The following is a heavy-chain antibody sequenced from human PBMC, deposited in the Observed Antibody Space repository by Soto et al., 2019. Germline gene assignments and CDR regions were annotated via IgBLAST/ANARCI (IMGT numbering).Heavy chain of an antibody. CDR2: ISGGSPYT. CDR1: GFTFSDFY. J-gene: IGHJ4*02. D-gene: IGHD3-22*01. V-gene: IGHV3-11*06. CDR3: ARDTLRDYYDTCGQDF. Sequence: PGGSLRLSCAASGFTFSDFYMSWVRQAPGKGLEWISYISGGSPYTTYADSVKGRFTISRDNAKNSLYLQMNSLRVDDTAVYYCARDTLRDYYDTCGQDFWGRGTLVTVSS.